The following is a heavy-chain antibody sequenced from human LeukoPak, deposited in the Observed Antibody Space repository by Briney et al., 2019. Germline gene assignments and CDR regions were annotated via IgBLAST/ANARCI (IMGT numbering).Heavy chain of an antibody. D-gene: IGHD5-12*01. V-gene: IGHV3-23*01. CDR2: ISGRSGGT. Sequence: GGPLRLLCAASGFTYNTIAMSWLRQAPGKGRECFSDISGRSGGTYYADSVKGRFTISRDNSKSTLYLQMDSLRAEDTAVYYCAKCGNSGCHLIDYWGQGTLVTVSS. J-gene: IGHJ4*02. CDR1: GFTYNTIA. CDR3: AKCGNSGCHLIDY.